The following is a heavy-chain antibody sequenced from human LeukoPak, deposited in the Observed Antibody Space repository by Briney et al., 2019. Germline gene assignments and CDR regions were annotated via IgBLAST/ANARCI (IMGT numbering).Heavy chain of an antibody. V-gene: IGHV4-39*01. J-gene: IGHJ6*03. CDR1: GGSISSSSYY. D-gene: IGHD6-13*01. CDR3: ARPRSSSWYMSHYYYYMDV. Sequence: SETLSLTCTVSGGSISSSSYYWGWIRQPPGKGLEWIGSIYYSGSTYYNPSLKSRVTISVDTSKNQFSLKLSSVTAADTAMYYCARPRSSSWYMSHYYYYMDVWGKGTTVTVSS. CDR2: IYYSGST.